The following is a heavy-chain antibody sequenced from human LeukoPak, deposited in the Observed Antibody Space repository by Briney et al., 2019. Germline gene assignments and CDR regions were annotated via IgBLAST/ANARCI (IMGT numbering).Heavy chain of an antibody. CDR3: ARGRGSGSSVY. J-gene: IGHJ4*02. D-gene: IGHD3-10*01. V-gene: IGHV3-74*01. CDR2: INSDGSTT. CDR1: GFSFSSYW. Sequence: GGSLRLSCAASGFSFSSYWMHWVRQVPGKGLVWVSRINSDGSTTIYADSVKGRFTISRDNAKNTLFLQMNSLRAEDTAVYYCARGRGSGSSVYWGQGTLVTVSS.